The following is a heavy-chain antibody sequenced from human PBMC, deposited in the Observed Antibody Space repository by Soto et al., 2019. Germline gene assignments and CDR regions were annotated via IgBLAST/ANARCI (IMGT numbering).Heavy chain of an antibody. CDR2: VSSDGSRK. J-gene: IGHJ4*02. CDR1: GFIFPNFG. V-gene: IGHV3-30*18. CDR3: AKSWNLDFSATWYAPDY. Sequence: QVRLVESGGGVVQPGRSLRLSCEASGFIFPNFGLHWVRQAPGKGLQWLGVVSSDGSRKYYADSARGRLNISRDNPKNTLYLQLDRLSADDTAVYYCAKSWNLDFSATWYAPDYWGQGTLVTVSS. D-gene: IGHD6-13*01.